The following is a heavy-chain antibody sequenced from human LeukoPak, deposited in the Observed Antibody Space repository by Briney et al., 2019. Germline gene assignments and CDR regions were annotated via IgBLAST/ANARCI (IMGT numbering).Heavy chain of an antibody. Sequence: GGSLRLSCAASGFTVSSNYMSWVRQAPGKGLQWVSYISSSGSTIYYADSVKGRFTVSRDNAKNSLYLQMNSLRAEDTAVYYCARDYGYCSGGSCYEYGMDVWGQGNTVTVSS. CDR2: ISSSGSTI. CDR1: GFTVSSNY. J-gene: IGHJ6*02. CDR3: ARDYGYCSGGSCYEYGMDV. D-gene: IGHD2-15*01. V-gene: IGHV3-11*04.